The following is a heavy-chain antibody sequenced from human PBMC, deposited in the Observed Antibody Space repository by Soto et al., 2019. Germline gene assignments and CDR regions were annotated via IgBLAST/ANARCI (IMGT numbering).Heavy chain of an antibody. CDR2: IDYRGST. CDR1: GGFISSGGYY. D-gene: IGHD6-13*01. V-gene: IGHV4-31*03. J-gene: IGHJ4*02. Sequence: QVQLQESGPGLVKPSQTLSLTCTVSGGFISSGGYYWSWIRQHPGKGLEWIGYIDYRGSTDYSPFLKRRVTISLDTSKNQFSLKLRSVTAAATAVYFCVRGVIHWGLGTLVTVSS. CDR3: VRGVIH.